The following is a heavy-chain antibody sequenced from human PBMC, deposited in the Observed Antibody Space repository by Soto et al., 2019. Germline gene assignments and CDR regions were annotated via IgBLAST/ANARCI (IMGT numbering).Heavy chain of an antibody. V-gene: IGHV4-39*01. CDR2: IYYSGTS. Sequence: SETLSLTCIVSGGSISTSAYYWGWIRQPPGKGLEWIGTIYYSGTSYHDPSLKSRVTISVDTSKNQLSLTLTSVTAADTAVYYCASRVEGLYSGNDRYYFDYWGQGTLVTVSS. J-gene: IGHJ4*02. CDR1: GGSISTSAYY. D-gene: IGHD5-12*01. CDR3: ASRVEGLYSGNDRYYFDY.